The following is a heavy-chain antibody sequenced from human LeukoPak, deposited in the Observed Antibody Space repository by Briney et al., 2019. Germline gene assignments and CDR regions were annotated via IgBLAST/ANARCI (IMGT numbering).Heavy chain of an antibody. CDR3: ARGGGEPPYYYYYMDV. J-gene: IGHJ6*03. Sequence: SETLSLTCTVSGGSISSSSYYWGWIRQPPGKGLEWIGSIYYSGSTYYDPSLKSRVTISVDTSKNQFSLKLSSVTAADTAVYYCARGGGEPPYYYYYMDVWGKGTTVTVSS. V-gene: IGHV4-39*07. D-gene: IGHD1-26*01. CDR2: IYYSGST. CDR1: GGSISSSSYY.